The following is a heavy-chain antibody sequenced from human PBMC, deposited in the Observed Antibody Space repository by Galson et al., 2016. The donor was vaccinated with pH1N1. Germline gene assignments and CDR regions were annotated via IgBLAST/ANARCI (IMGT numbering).Heavy chain of an antibody. CDR2: IWYDGSNK. CDR1: GFTFSSYG. J-gene: IGHJ6*02. Sequence: SLRLSCAASGFTFSSYGMHWVRQAPGKGLEWVAVIWYDGSNKYYADSVKGRFTISRDNPKNTLYLQMNSLRAEDTAVYYCARGLLRDYGMDVWGQGTTVTVSS. CDR3: ARGLLRDYGMDV. V-gene: IGHV3-33*01.